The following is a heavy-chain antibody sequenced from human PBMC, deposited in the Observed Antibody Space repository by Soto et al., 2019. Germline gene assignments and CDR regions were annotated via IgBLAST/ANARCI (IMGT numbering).Heavy chain of an antibody. J-gene: IGHJ5*02. D-gene: IGHD2-2*02. CDR2: IYQSGVT. CDR3: AGMPYTSRLRLDP. V-gene: IGHV4-30-2*01. CDR1: GDSYSISTYS. Sequence: SETLSLTCNMSGDSYSISTYSWSWIRQPPGKALQWIGFIYQSGVTSYNPSLASRVSISLDRSNNQCSLKLKSVTAADTAVYFCAGMPYTSRLRLDPSAQ.